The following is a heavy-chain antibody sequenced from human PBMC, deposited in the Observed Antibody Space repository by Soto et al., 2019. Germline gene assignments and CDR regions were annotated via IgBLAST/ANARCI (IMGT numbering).Heavy chain of an antibody. V-gene: IGHV3-64D*06. CDR1: GYSISTYA. CDR3: VKGEYYYDSSGYYPFDY. Sequence: SLRLSCAASGYSISTYAMHWVRQAPGKGLEYVSSISTNGGSTHYADSVKGRFTISRDNSKNTQYLQMSSLRADDTAVYYCVKGEYYYDSSGYYPFDYWGQGTLVTVSS. D-gene: IGHD3-22*01. J-gene: IGHJ4*02. CDR2: ISTNGGST.